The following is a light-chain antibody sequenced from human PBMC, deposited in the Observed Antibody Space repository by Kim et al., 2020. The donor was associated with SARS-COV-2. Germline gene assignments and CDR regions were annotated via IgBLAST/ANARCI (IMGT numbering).Light chain of an antibody. Sequence: VSPGQTASITCSGDKLGDKYACWYQQKPGRSPVLVIYQDSKRPSGIPERFSGSNSGNTATLTISETQAMDEADYYCQAWDSSTYVFGTGTKVTVL. J-gene: IGLJ1*01. CDR2: QDS. CDR1: KLGDKY. CDR3: QAWDSSTYV. V-gene: IGLV3-1*01.